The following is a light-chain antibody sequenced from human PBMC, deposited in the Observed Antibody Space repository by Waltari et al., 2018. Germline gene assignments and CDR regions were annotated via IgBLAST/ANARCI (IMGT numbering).Light chain of an antibody. Sequence: DTVLTQSPATLSVSPGERATVAGGASQSVSTNLAWYQQRPGQAPRLLIYGASTRATGIPARFSGFGSGTEFILTISGLQSEDFAGYYCQQYNDYVSFGGGTNVEI. CDR2: GAS. CDR1: QSVSTN. CDR3: QQYNDYVS. V-gene: IGKV3-15*01. J-gene: IGKJ4*01.